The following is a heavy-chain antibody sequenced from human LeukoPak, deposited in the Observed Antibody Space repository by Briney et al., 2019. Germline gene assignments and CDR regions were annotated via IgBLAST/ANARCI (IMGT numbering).Heavy chain of an antibody. CDR3: AREVRRAHSMDV. CDR1: GFTFSDYY. Sequence: PGGSLRLSCAASGFTFSDYYMSWIRQAPGKGLEWISYISSSGDTIFYADSVKGRFTISRDNAKNSLYLQMNSLRAEDTAVYYCAREVRRAHSMDVWGKGTTVTISS. D-gene: IGHD4-23*01. CDR2: ISSSGDTI. J-gene: IGHJ6*03. V-gene: IGHV3-11*04.